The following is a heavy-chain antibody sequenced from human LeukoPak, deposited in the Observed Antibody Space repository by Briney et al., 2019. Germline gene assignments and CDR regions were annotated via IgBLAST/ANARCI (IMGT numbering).Heavy chain of an antibody. D-gene: IGHD2-2*01. J-gene: IGHJ4*02. Sequence: GASVKVSCKASGYTFTSYDINWVRQATGQGLEWMGWMNPNSGNTGYAQKFQGRVTMTRNTSISTAYMELSSLRSEDTAVYYCARGHKKEVVPAAYEIDYWGQGTLVTVSS. CDR1: GYTFTSYD. V-gene: IGHV1-8*01. CDR2: MNPNSGNT. CDR3: ARGHKKEVVPAAYEIDY.